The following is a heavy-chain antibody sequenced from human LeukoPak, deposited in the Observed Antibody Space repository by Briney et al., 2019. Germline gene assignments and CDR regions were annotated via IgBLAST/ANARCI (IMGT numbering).Heavy chain of an antibody. CDR2: IIPIFGTA. J-gene: IGHJ4*02. V-gene: IGHV1-69*13. CDR1: GYTFTNYA. D-gene: IGHD3-22*01. CDR3: AYGKNYYDSSGYYRPTDDY. Sequence: SVKVSCKASGYTFTNYAISWVRQAPGQGLEWMGGIIPIFGTANYAQKFQGRVTITADESTSTAYMELSSLRSEDTAVYYCAYGKNYYDSSGYYRPTDDYWGQGTLVTVSS.